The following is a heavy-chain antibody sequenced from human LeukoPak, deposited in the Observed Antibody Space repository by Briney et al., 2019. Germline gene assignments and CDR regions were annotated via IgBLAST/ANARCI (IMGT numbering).Heavy chain of an antibody. V-gene: IGHV7-4-1*02. J-gene: IGHJ4*02. Sequence: GASVKVSCKASGNTFTSYVLNRVRQAPGQWLECMGCNNTNTGNPTYAQGFTGRFVFSLDTSVSTAYLQISSLKAEDTALYYCARASTPKVGATIYYFDYWGQGTLVTVSS. CDR1: GNTFTSYV. CDR3: ARASTPKVGATIYYFDY. D-gene: IGHD1-26*01. CDR2: NNTNTGNP.